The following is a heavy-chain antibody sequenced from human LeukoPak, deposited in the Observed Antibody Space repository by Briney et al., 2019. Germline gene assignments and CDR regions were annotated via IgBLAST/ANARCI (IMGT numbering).Heavy chain of an antibody. CDR3: ARDRGDFFYDSSGFSDY. Sequence: GGSLRLSCAASGFTFSSYSMNWVRQAPGKGLEWVSSISSSSSYIYYADSVKGRFTISRDNAKNSLYLQMNSLRAEDTPVYYCARDRGDFFYDSSGFSDYWGQGILVTVSS. CDR1: GFTFSSYS. CDR2: ISSSSSYI. J-gene: IGHJ4*02. D-gene: IGHD3-22*01. V-gene: IGHV3-21*01.